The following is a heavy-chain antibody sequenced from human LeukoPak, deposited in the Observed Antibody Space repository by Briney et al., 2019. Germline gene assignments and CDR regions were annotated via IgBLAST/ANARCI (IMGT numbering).Heavy chain of an antibody. Sequence: GALRLSCAASGFTFSSYAMSWVRQAPGKGLEWVSAISGSGGSTYYADSVKGRSTISRDNSKNTLYLQMNSLRAEDTAVYYCAKDPYYGSESFYPAWGQGTLVTVSS. CDR1: GFTFSSYA. D-gene: IGHD3-10*01. CDR2: ISGSGGST. CDR3: AKDPYYGSESFYPA. V-gene: IGHV3-23*01. J-gene: IGHJ5*02.